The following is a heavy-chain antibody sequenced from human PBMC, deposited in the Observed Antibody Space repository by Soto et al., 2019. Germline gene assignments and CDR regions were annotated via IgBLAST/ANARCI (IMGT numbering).Heavy chain of an antibody. V-gene: IGHV3-33*01. CDR2: IWYDGSNK. CDR1: GFTFSSYG. CDR3: AGDVRLMVRGAIRAKDF. Sequence: QVQLVESGGGVVQPGRSLRLSCAASGFTFSSYGMHWVRQAPGKGLEWVAVIWYDGSNKYYANSVKGRFTISRDNSKNTLYLQMTSLRAEDTAVYYCAGDVRLMVRGAIRAKDFLGQGTLFTVSS. J-gene: IGHJ4*02. D-gene: IGHD3-10*01.